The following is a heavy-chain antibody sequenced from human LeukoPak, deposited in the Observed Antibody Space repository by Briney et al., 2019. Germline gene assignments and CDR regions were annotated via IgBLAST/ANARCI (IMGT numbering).Heavy chain of an antibody. D-gene: IGHD1-1*01. J-gene: IGHJ4*03. CDR3: ARGPTISETGYFDY. CDR1: GGSFSAYY. V-gene: IGHV4-34*01. Sequence: SETLSLTCAVYGGSFSAYYWSWIRQSPGKGLEWIAEINHRGDTNYNPSVKSRVSISVDTSKNQFSLKVTSLTAADTAVYYCARGPTISETGYFDYWSQGTLVTVSS. CDR2: INHRGDT.